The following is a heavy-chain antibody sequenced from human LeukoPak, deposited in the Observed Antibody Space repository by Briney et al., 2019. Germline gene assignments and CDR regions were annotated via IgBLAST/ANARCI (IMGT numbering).Heavy chain of an antibody. J-gene: IGHJ5*02. CDR2: IYHSGST. CDR3: AREYSSGLSWFDP. Sequence: PSETLSLTCAVSGGSISSSNWWSWVRQPPGKGLEWIGEIYHSGSTNYNPSLKSRVTISVDTSKNQFSLKLSSVTAADTAVYFCAREYSSGLSWFDPWGQGTLVTVSS. CDR1: GGSISSSNW. V-gene: IGHV4-4*02. D-gene: IGHD6-19*01.